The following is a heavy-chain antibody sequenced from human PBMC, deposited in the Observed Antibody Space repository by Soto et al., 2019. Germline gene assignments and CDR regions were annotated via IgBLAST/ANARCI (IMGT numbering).Heavy chain of an antibody. Sequence: GGSLRLSCAASGFTFSNAWMNWVRQAPGKGLEWVGRIKSKTDGETTDYAAPVKGRFTISRDESKNTMYLQMNSLKTEDTAVYYCTTDPYYYDSSGYYYDFDYWGQGTLVTVSS. CDR3: TTDPYYYDSSGYYYDFDY. CDR2: IKSKTDGETT. D-gene: IGHD3-22*01. J-gene: IGHJ4*02. V-gene: IGHV3-15*07. CDR1: GFTFSNAW.